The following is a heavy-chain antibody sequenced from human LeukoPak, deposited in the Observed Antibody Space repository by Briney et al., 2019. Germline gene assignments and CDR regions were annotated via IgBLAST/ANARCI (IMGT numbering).Heavy chain of an antibody. CDR3: AREIAVAGTAEKYYYYYYGMDV. CDR2: TSAYNGNA. V-gene: IGHV1-18*01. D-gene: IGHD6-19*01. J-gene: IGHJ6*02. CDR1: GYTFTSYG. Sequence: EASVKVSCKASGYTFTSYGISWVRQAPGQGLEWMGWTSAYNGNANYAQKLQGRVTMTTDTSTSTAYMELRSLRSDDTAVYYCAREIAVAGTAEKYYYYYYGMDVWGQGTTVTVSS.